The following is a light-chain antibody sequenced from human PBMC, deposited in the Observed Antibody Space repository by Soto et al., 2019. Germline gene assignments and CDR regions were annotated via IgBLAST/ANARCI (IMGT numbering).Light chain of an antibody. CDR1: SSNIGAGYD. CDR2: GNS. J-gene: IGLJ2*01. CDR3: QSYDSSLSGSVV. Sequence: QSVRTQPPSVSGAPGHRVTRSCTGSSSNIGAGYDVHWYQQLPGTAPKLLIYGNSNRPSGVPDRFSGSKSGTSASLAITGLQAEDEADYYCQSYDSSLSGSVVFGGETKLTVL. V-gene: IGLV1-40*01.